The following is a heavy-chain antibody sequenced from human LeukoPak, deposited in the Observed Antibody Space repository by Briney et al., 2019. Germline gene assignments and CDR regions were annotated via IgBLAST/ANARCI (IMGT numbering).Heavy chain of an antibody. CDR1: GFPFQSCA. D-gene: IGHD5-18*01. Sequence: GGSLRLSCAASGFPFQSCAVHWVRQAPGKGLEWVAVISHNGNIKYYADSVKGRFTISRDNSKNTLYLQMNSLRAEDTAVYYCAKDMGIQLWANFDYWGQGTLVTVSS. CDR3: AKDMGIQLWANFDY. V-gene: IGHV3-30-3*01. J-gene: IGHJ4*02. CDR2: ISHNGNIK.